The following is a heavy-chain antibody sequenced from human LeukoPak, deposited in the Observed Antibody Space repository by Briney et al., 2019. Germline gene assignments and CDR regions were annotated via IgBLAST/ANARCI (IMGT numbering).Heavy chain of an antibody. Sequence: SETLSLTCTVSGGSISSYYWSWLRQPPGKGLEWIGYIYYSGTTYYNPSLKSRVTISVDTSNNQFSLKVSSVTAADTAVYYCARSSGAYRSFDYWGQGTLVPVSS. D-gene: IGHD1-26*01. J-gene: IGHJ4*02. V-gene: IGHV4-59*01. CDR3: ARSSGAYRSFDY. CDR2: IYYSGTT. CDR1: GGSISSYY.